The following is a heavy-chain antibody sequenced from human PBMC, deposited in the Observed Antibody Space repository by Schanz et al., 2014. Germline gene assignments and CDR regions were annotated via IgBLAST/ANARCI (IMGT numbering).Heavy chain of an antibody. CDR1: GYTFTSYY. J-gene: IGHJ4*02. D-gene: IGHD6-13*01. Sequence: QVQLVQSGAEAKKPGASVKVSCKASGYTFTSYYMHWVRQAPGQGREWMGIVNPSGGSTSYAQKLQGRVTMTRDTSTSTVYMELRSLRSEDTAVYYCAGDGEAAASCDYWGQGTLVTVSS. CDR2: VNPSGGST. CDR3: AGDGEAAASCDY. V-gene: IGHV1-46*01.